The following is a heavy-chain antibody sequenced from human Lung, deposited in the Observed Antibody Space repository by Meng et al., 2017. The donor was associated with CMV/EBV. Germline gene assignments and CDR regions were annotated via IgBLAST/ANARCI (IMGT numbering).Heavy chain of an antibody. J-gene: IGHJ4*02. CDR2: IYPGDSDT. CDR1: GYRFTNYW. CDR3: AKLNGQMAAHY. D-gene: IGHD5-24*01. Sequence: GGSLRLXXKASGYRFTNYWIGWVRQMPGKGLEWMGIIYPGDSDTRYSPSFQGQVTISADKSITTAYLQWSSLKASDTAMYYCAKLNGQMAAHYWGQGTRVTVSS. V-gene: IGHV5-51*01.